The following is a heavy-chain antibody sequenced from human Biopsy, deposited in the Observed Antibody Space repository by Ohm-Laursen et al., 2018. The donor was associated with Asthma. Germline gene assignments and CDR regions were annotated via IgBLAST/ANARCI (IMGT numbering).Heavy chain of an antibody. Sequence: SDTLSLTWAVYGGSFSVYYWSWIRQPPGKGLELIVEINHSGSTNYNPSLKSRVTMSVDTSKNQLFPNLSSVTAADTAVYYCARAASTTVFWSGYSHNWFDPWGQGTLVTVSS. CDR3: ARAASTTVFWSGYSHNWFDP. V-gene: IGHV4-34*01. CDR1: GGSFSVYY. D-gene: IGHD3-3*01. CDR2: INHSGST. J-gene: IGHJ5*02.